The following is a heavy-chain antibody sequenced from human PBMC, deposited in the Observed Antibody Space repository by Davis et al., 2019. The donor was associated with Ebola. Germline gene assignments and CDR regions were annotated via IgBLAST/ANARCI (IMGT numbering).Heavy chain of an antibody. J-gene: IGHJ4*02. CDR3: ARVSSGLDY. CDR2: ISSDSDYI. V-gene: IGHV3-21*04. CDR1: GFTFSTYS. Sequence: PGGSLRLSCAASGFTFSTYSMSWVRQAPGKGLEWVSSISSDSDYIYYADSAKGRFTISRDNAKNSLYLQMNSLRAEDTAVYYCARVSSGLDYWGQGTLVTVSS. D-gene: IGHD6-19*01.